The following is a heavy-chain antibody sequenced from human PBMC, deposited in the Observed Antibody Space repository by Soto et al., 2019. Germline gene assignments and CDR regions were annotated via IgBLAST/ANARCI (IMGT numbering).Heavy chain of an antibody. CDR2: VRYSGGT. Sequence: SETLSLTCTVSGDSIGSSLYYWGWIRQPPGEGLEWIGSVRYSGGTHYNPSLKSRVAISVDTSKNQFSLELTSVTAADTAVYYCAKQYPRTRQWRLSFVYWGQGTLVTVSS. CDR1: GDSIGSSLYY. V-gene: IGHV4-39*01. CDR3: AKQYPRTRQWRLSFVY. J-gene: IGHJ4*02. D-gene: IGHD6-19*01.